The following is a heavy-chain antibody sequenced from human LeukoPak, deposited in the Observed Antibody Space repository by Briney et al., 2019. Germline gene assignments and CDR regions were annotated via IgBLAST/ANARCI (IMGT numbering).Heavy chain of an antibody. CDR3: AREGCTDGICYFDY. J-gene: IGHJ4*02. V-gene: IGHV3-7*03. CDR2: IKQDGSEK. D-gene: IGHD2-8*01. CDR1: GFTFSSYW. Sequence: GGSLRLSCAASGFTFSSYWMSWVRQAPGKGLEWVANIKQDGSEKYYVDSVKGRFTISRDNAKNSLYLQMNSLRAEDTAVYYCAREGCTDGICYFDYWGQGTLVTVSS.